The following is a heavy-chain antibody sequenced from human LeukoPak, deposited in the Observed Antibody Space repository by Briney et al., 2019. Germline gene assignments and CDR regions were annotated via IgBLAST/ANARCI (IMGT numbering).Heavy chain of an antibody. CDR2: VNESGGT. V-gene: IGHV4-34*01. CDR1: IDSFSNYH. J-gene: IGHJ4*02. Sequence: SETLSLTCAVYIDSFSNYHWNWIRQTPAKGMEWIGEVNESGGTNISPSLRSRVTISVDTSKNQFSLKLSSVTAADTAVYYCAREVYYYGSGRKTSYFDYWGQGTLVTVSS. CDR3: AREVYYYGSGRKTSYFDY. D-gene: IGHD3-10*01.